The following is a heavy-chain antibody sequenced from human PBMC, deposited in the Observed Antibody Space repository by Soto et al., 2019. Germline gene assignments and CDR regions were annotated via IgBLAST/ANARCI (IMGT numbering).Heavy chain of an antibody. D-gene: IGHD6-13*01. V-gene: IGHV3-21*01. J-gene: IGHJ6*02. CDR3: ARDKIIGSSWWNDYYYYGMDV. Sequence: GPLRLSCAASVFTFSSYSMNWVRQAPGKGLEWVSSISSSSSYIYYADSVKGRFTISRDNAKNSLYLQMNSLRAEDTAVYYCARDKIIGSSWWNDYYYYGMDVWGQGTTVTVSS. CDR1: VFTFSSYS. CDR2: ISSSSSYI.